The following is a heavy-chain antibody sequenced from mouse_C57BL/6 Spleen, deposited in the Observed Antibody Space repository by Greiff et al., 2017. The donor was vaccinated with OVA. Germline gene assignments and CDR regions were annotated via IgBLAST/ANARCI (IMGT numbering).Heavy chain of an antibody. V-gene: IGHV1-5*01. CDR2: IYPGNSDT. CDR1: GYTFTSYW. D-gene: IGHD1-1*01. J-gene: IGHJ2*01. Sequence: EVQLQQSGTVLARPGASVKMSCKTSGYTFTSYWMHWVKQRPGQGLEWIGAIYPGNSDTSYNQKFKGKAKLTAVTSASTAYMELSSLTNEDSAVYYCTRSSTVVAFYYFDYWGQGTTLTVSS. CDR3: TRSSTVVAFYYFDY.